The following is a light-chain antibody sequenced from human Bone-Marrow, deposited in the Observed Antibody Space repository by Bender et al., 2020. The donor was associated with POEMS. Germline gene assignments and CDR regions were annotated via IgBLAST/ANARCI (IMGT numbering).Light chain of an antibody. CDR3: SAWYDSLSGWV. V-gene: IGLV1-36*01. CDR2: YDD. CDR1: SSNIGNHG. Sequence: QSVVTQPPSLSEAPRQRVTISCSGSSSNIGNHGVNWYQQLPGEAPKLLIYYDDLLTPGVSDRFSASKSAASASLAISELQSEDEALYYCSAWYDSLSGWVFGGGTKLTVL. J-gene: IGLJ3*02.